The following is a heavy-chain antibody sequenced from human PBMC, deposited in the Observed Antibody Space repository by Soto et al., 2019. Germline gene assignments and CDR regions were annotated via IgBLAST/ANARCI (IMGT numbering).Heavy chain of an antibody. D-gene: IGHD3-9*01. J-gene: IGHJ6*04. CDR1: GLTFRDSG. Sequence: QVQLVESGGGVVQPGTSLRLSCVVSGLTFRDSGMHWVRQSPGKGLEWVAVISFDGSERHYRDSVKGRFSLSRDNSSNTLYLQMHSLRCDDSAVYDCANGKDWVRDYYGMYVWCKGSTVTVYS. CDR3: ANGKDWVRDYYGMYV. CDR2: ISFDGSER. V-gene: IGHV3-30*18.